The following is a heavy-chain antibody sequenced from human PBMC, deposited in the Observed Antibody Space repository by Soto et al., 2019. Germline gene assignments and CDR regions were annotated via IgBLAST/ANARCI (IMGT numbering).Heavy chain of an antibody. V-gene: IGHV4-39*01. Sequence: SETLSLTCSVSGGSISSSTYYWASIRQPPGEGLEWIGNLYFDGSRFYNPSLKSRVIMSVDTSKTQFSLTLTSVTAADTAVYYSARGVYVGRSGHYLEYWGQGSLVTVSS. CDR2: LYFDGSR. CDR1: GGSISSSTYY. CDR3: ARGVYVGRSGHYLEY. D-gene: IGHD3-3*01. J-gene: IGHJ4*02.